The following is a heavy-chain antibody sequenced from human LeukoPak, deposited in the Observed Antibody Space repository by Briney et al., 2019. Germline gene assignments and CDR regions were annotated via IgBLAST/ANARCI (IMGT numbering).Heavy chain of an antibody. CDR2: INHSGST. J-gene: IGHJ5*02. CDR3: ARESTRNWFDP. V-gene: IGHV4-34*01. Sequence: PSETLSLTCAVYGGSFSGYYWSWIRQPPGKGLEWIGEINHSGSTNHNPSLKSRVTISVDTSKNQFSLKLSSVTAADTAVYYCARESTRNWFDPWGQGTLVTVSS. CDR1: GGSFSGYY.